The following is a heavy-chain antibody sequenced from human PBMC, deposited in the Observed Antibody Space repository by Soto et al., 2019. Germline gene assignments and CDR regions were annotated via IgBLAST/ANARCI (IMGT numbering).Heavy chain of an antibody. CDR1: RVTFTNYA. CDR2: ISSSGGST. CDR3: ARETYGDYYFDY. Sequence: PGGSLRLSCAASRVTFTNYAMSWVRQAPGKGLEWVSLISSSGGSTYYADSVKGRFTISRDNSKNTLYLQMNSLRAEDTAVYYCARETYGDYYFDYWGQGTLVTVSS. D-gene: IGHD4-17*01. J-gene: IGHJ4*02. V-gene: IGHV3-23*01.